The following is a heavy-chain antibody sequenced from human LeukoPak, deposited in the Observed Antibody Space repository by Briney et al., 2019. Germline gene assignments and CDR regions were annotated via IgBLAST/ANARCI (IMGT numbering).Heavy chain of an antibody. CDR1: GFSLRTRGGG. CDR3: AHRRGSSGWYRAFDI. CDR2: IYWDDDK. Sequence: SGPTLMKPTRTLTLTFTFSGFSLRTRGGGGGWIRQPPGKALEWLALIYWDDDKRYSPSLKSRLTITKDTSKNQVVLTMTNMDPVDTATYYCAHRRGSSGWYRAFDIWGQGTMVTVSS. J-gene: IGHJ3*02. V-gene: IGHV2-5*02. D-gene: IGHD6-19*01.